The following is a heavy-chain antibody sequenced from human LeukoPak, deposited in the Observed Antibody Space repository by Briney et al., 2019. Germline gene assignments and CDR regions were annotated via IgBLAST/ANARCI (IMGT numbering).Heavy chain of an antibody. CDR3: ARHIRRDSYNVVFAY. CDR1: GYTSTTYW. D-gene: IGHD5-24*01. V-gene: IGHV5-51*01. Sequence: GESLKISCKGYGYTSTTYWIAWVRQMPGKGLELMGIIHPGDSDTRYSPSFQDQVIISVDKSISTAYVQWSSLKASDTAMYYCARHIRRDSYNVVFAYWGQGTLVTVSS. CDR2: IHPGDSDT. J-gene: IGHJ4*02.